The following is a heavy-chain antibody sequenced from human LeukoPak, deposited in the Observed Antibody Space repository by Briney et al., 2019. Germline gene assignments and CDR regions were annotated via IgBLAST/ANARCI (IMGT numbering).Heavy chain of an antibody. V-gene: IGHV4-61*05. J-gene: IGHJ5*02. CDR3: ARHGRSLGFWFDP. Sequence: PSETLSLTCAVSNGSISSSSYYWGWIRQPPGKGLEWIGYIYTSGSTNYNPSLKSRVTISVDTSKNQFSLKLSSVTAADTAVYYCARHGRSLGFWFDPWGQGTLVTVSS. CDR2: IYTSGST. D-gene: IGHD1-26*01. CDR1: NGSISSSSYY.